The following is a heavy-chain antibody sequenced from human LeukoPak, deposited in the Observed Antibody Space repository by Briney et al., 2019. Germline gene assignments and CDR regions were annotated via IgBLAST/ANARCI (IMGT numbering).Heavy chain of an antibody. CDR3: ARVPSSISSTAVIFYYFDY. V-gene: IGHV3-11*06. CDR2: ISSSSSYT. Sequence: GGSLRLSCAASGFTISDYYMSWIRQAPGKGLEWASYISSSSSYTNYADSVKGRFTISRDNAKNSLYLQMNSLRAEDTAVYYCARVPSSISSTAVIFYYFDYWGQGTLVTVSS. J-gene: IGHJ4*02. D-gene: IGHD2-2*01. CDR1: GFTISDYY.